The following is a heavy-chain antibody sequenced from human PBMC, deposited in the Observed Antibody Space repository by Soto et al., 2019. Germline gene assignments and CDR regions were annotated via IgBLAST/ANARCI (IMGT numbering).Heavy chain of an antibody. CDR1: GGSFSGYY. V-gene: IGHV4-34*01. Sequence: SETLSLTCAVYGGSFSGYYWSWIRQPPGKGLEWIGEINHSGSTNYNPSLKSRVTISVDTSKNQFSLKLSSVTAADTAVYYCARVYKLRFLEWLVYYGMDVWGQGTTVTVSS. CDR3: ARVYKLRFLEWLVYYGMDV. CDR2: INHSGST. D-gene: IGHD3-3*01. J-gene: IGHJ6*02.